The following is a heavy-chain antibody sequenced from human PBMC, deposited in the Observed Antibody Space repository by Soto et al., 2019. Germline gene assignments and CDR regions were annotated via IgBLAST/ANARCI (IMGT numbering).Heavy chain of an antibody. Sequence: EASVKVSCKASGYTFTSYYMHWVRQAPGQGLEWMGIINPSGGSTSYAQKFQGRVTMTRDTSTSTVYMELSSLRSEDTAVYYCARGYCSSTSCYLSYGMDVWGQGTTVTVSS. D-gene: IGHD2-2*01. V-gene: IGHV1-46*01. CDR2: INPSGGST. CDR1: GYTFTSYY. J-gene: IGHJ6*02. CDR3: ARGYCSSTSCYLSYGMDV.